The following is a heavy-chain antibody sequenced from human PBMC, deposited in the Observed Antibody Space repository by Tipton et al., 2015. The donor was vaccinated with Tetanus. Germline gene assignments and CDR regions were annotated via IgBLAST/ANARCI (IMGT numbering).Heavy chain of an antibody. Sequence: LSLTCTVSGGSLNSGTFYWDWIRQPPGKGLEWIGNIYYNGNALENPSLKGRVTLSLDKTKNQFSLKLTSVTAADTAVYFCARSADNWFDPWGQGTLVTVSS. CDR2: IYYNGNA. V-gene: IGHV4-39*01. CDR3: ARSADNWFDP. CDR1: GGSLNSGTFY. J-gene: IGHJ5*02.